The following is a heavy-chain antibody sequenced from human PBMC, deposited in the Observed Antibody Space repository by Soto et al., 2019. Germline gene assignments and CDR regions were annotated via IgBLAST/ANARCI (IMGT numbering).Heavy chain of an antibody. CDR2: IYWNDEK. CDR1: GFSLSASGGG. CDR3: AHRLWWNYWTSGFDY. D-gene: IGHD1-7*01. Sequence: QITLKESGPTLVKPTQTLTLTCSFSGFSLSASGGGVCWLRQPPGNALEWLTLIYWNDEKRYSPALKSRLTITQDTSTNQVVVSMTNMDPVDTATYYCAHRLWWNYWTSGFDYWGQGTLVTVSS. J-gene: IGHJ4*02. V-gene: IGHV2-5*01.